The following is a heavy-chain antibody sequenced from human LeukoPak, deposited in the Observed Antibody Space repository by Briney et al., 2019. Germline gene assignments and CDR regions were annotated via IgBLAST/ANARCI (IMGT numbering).Heavy chain of an antibody. V-gene: IGHV1-69*13. J-gene: IGHJ4*02. D-gene: IGHD3-22*01. CDR2: IIPIFDTA. CDR1: GGTFSSYA. CDR3: ARDPEYYYDSSGYYHGVFDY. Sequence: SVKFSCNASGGTFSSYAISWVRQAPGQGLEWMGGIIPIFDTANYAQKFQGRVTITADESTSTAYMELSSLRSEDTAVYYCARDPEYYYDSSGYYHGVFDYWGQGTLVTVSS.